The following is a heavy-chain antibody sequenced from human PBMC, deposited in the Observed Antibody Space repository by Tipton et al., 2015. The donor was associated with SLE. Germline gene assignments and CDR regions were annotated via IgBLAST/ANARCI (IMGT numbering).Heavy chain of an antibody. J-gene: IGHJ4*02. CDR2: IYYDGRT. V-gene: IGHV4-31*03. D-gene: IGHD6-19*01. Sequence: TLSLTCTVSGGSVINSYYYWSWIRQHPGKGLEWVASIYYDGRTEYNPSLKSRLTISVDTSKNLFFLRLTSMTAADTAVYYCARGISSGWWNYWGQGNLVTVSS. CDR3: ARGISSGWWNY. CDR1: GGSVINSYYY.